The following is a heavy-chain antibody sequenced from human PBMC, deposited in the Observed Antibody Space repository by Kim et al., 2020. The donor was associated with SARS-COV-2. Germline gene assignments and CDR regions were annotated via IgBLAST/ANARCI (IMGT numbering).Heavy chain of an antibody. CDR3: ARYDSGGYTFDF. Sequence: SETLSLTCTVSGGSTRSYYWTWIRQSPGKGLEWIGYISYSGSTNCNPSLKSRVTISVDTSKNEISLKLNSVTAADTAVYYCARYDSGGYTFDFWGQGTLVTVSS. CDR2: ISYSGST. CDR1: GGSTRSYY. V-gene: IGHV4-59*01. D-gene: IGHD3-22*01. J-gene: IGHJ4*02.